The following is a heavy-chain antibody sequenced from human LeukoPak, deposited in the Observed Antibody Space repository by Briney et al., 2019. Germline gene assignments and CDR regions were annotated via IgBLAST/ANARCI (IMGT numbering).Heavy chain of an antibody. D-gene: IGHD6-13*01. CDR3: ARRGIAGVYFDY. J-gene: IGHJ4*02. Sequence: WETLSLTCTVSAFSISSGCYRCCSRQPPGRGLGWIGSIYHSGSTYYNPSLKSRVTISVDTSKNQVSLKRSSMTAADTAVYYCARRGIAGVYFDYWGQGTLVTVSS. CDR2: IYHSGST. V-gene: IGHV4-38-2*02. CDR1: AFSISSGCY.